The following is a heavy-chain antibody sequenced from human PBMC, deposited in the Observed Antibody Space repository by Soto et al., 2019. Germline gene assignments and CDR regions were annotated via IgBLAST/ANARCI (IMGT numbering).Heavy chain of an antibody. J-gene: IGHJ6*02. CDR1: GYTFTGYY. CDR2: INPSGGST. D-gene: IGHD3-3*01. Sequence: GASVKVSCKASGYTFTGYYMYWVRQAPGQGLEWMGIINPSGGSTSYAQKFQGRVTMTRDTSTSTVYMELSSLRSEDTAVYYCARLVRPIFGVGQPDYYYYGMDVWGQGTTVTVSS. CDR3: ARLVRPIFGVGQPDYYYYGMDV. V-gene: IGHV1-46*01.